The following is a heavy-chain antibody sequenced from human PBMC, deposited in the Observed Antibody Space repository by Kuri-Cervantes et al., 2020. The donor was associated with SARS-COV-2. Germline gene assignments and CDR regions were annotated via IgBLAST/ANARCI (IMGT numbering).Heavy chain of an antibody. J-gene: IGHJ3*02. D-gene: IGHD1-7*01. CDR1: GFTFSSYW. CDR3: ARDPYASGTEGDI. Sequence: GGSLRLSCAASGFTFSSYWMHWVRQAPGKGLVWVSHINSDGHTQGFADSVKGRFTISRDNSKNTLYLQMNSLRAEDTAVYYCARDPYASGTEGDIWGQGTMVTVSS. CDR2: INSDGHTQ. V-gene: IGHV3-74*01.